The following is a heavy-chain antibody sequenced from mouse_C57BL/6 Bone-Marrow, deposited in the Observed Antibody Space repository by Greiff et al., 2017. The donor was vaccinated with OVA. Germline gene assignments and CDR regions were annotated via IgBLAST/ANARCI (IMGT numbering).Heavy chain of an antibody. CDR1: GYSITSGYY. J-gene: IGHJ1*03. Sequence: DVKLQESGPGLVKPSQSLSLTCSVTGYSITSGYYWNWIRQFPGNKLEWLGYISYDGSNNYNPSLKNRISITRDTSKNQFFLKLNSVTTEDTATYYCARERFLWYFDVWGTGTTVTVSS. V-gene: IGHV3-6*01. CDR3: ARERFLWYFDV. CDR2: ISYDGSN.